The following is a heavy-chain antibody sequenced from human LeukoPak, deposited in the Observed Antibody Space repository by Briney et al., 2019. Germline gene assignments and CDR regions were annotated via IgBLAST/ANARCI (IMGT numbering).Heavy chain of an antibody. CDR2: IFHSGNT. D-gene: IGHD1-26*01. CDR3: ARSPRLGRYGYGPWELPVSYFDY. V-gene: IGHV4-4*02. J-gene: IGHJ4*02. CDR1: GVSIKSNSW. Sequence: SETLSLTCDVSGVSIKSNSWWSWVRQTPGKGLEWIGEIFHSGNTDYNPSLKSRVTISVDTSKNQFSLKLSSVTAADTAVYYCARSPRLGRYGYGPWELPVSYFDYWGQGTLVTVSS.